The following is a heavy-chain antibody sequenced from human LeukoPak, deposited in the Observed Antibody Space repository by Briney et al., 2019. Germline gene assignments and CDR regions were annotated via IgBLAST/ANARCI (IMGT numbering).Heavy chain of an antibody. V-gene: IGHV3-30*04. Sequence: GGSLRLSCAASGFTFSSYAMHWVRQAPGKGVEWVAVISYDGSNKYYADSVKGRFTISRDNSKNTLYLQMNSLRAEDTAVYYCARCAAAGTITSSFDPWGQGTLVTVSS. J-gene: IGHJ5*02. CDR2: ISYDGSNK. CDR3: ARCAAAGTITSSFDP. CDR1: GFTFSSYA. D-gene: IGHD6-13*01.